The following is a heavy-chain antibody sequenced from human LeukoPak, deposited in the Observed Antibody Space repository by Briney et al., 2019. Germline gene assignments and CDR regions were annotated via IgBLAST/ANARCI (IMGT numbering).Heavy chain of an antibody. CDR1: GGSFSGYY. V-gene: IGHV4-59*01. D-gene: IGHD3-3*01. CDR3: ARAGSGYSFDI. CDR2: VDYSGST. Sequence: PSETLSLTCAVYGGSFSGYYWSWIRQTPGKGLEWIGYVDYSGSTNYNPSLKSRVTISVDTSENQFSLRLSSVTAADSAMYYCARAGSGYSFDIWGQGTLVTVSS. J-gene: IGHJ3*02.